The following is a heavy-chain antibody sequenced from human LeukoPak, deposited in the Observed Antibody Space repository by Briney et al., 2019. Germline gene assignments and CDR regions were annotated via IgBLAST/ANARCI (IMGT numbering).Heavy chain of an antibody. J-gene: IGHJ5*02. Sequence: SVRVSCKASGGTFSSYAISWVRQAPGQGLEWMGRIIPILGIANYAQKFQGRVTITTDESTSTAYMELSSLRSEDTAVYYCASEQNGSGFDPWGQGTLVTVSS. V-gene: IGHV1-69*04. CDR3: ASEQNGSGFDP. CDR2: IIPILGIA. CDR1: GGTFSSYA. D-gene: IGHD3-10*01.